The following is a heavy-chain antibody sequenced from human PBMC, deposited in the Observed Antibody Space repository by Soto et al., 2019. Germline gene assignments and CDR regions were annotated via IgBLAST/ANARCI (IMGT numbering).Heavy chain of an antibody. Sequence: EVQLLESGGGLVQPGGSLRLSCAASGFTFSNYAMSWVRQAPGKGLEWVSTISGSGGSTFYADSVKGRFTISRDRSKNTLYLQMNSLSAEDTAVYYCAKVAAEVRADYWGQGTLVTVSS. V-gene: IGHV3-23*01. J-gene: IGHJ4*02. CDR1: GFTFSNYA. CDR2: ISGSGGST. CDR3: AKVAAEVRADY.